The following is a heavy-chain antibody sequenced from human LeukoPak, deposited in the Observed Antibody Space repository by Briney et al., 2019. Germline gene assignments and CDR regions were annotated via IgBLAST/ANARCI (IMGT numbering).Heavy chain of an antibody. V-gene: IGHV3-7*01. Sequence: GGSLRLSCAASPFTIRDYWMSWVRQTPGKGLEWVANIKQDGSEKYYVGSVKGRFSISRGNVKNALYLQMNSLRVEDTGVYYCVRGAYYAAYWGQGTLVTVSS. CDR2: IKQDGSEK. CDR1: PFTIRDYW. D-gene: IGHD2/OR15-2a*01. CDR3: VRGAYYAAY. J-gene: IGHJ4*02.